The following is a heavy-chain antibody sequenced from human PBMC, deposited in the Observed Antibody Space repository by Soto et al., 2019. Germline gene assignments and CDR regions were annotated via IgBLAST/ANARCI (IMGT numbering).Heavy chain of an antibody. CDR1: GYTFTSYV. D-gene: IGHD3-3*01. Sequence: ASVKVSCKASGYTFTSYVISWVRQAPGQGLEWMGWISAYNGNTNYAQKLQGRVTMTTDTSTSTAYMELRSLRSADTAVYYCARGSDSPYYDFWSGYQNWFDPWGQGPLVTVSS. J-gene: IGHJ5*02. CDR3: ARGSDSPYYDFWSGYQNWFDP. CDR2: ISAYNGNT. V-gene: IGHV1-18*04.